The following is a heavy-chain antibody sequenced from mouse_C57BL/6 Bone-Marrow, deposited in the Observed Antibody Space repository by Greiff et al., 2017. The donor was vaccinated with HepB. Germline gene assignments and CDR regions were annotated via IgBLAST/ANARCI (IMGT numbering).Heavy chain of an antibody. Sequence: QVQLQQPGAELVRPGTSVKLSCKASGYTFTSYWMHWVKQRPGQGLEWIGVIDPSDIYTNYNQKFKGKATLTVDTSSSTAYMQLSSLTSEDSAVYYCARLGRAWFAYWGQGTLVTVSA. V-gene: IGHV1-59*01. CDR1: GYTFTSYW. CDR2: IDPSDIYT. CDR3: ARLGRAWFAY. J-gene: IGHJ3*01.